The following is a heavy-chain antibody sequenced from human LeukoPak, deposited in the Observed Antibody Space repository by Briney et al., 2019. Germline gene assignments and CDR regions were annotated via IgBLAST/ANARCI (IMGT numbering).Heavy chain of an antibody. CDR3: ARGSYDILTGHYYFDY. CDR2: INWNGGST. J-gene: IGHJ4*02. Sequence: GGSLRLSCAASGFTFDDYGMSWVRQAPGKGLEWVSGINWNGGSTGHADSVKGRFTISRDDAKNSLYLQMNSLRAEDTALYHCARGSYDILTGHYYFDYWGQGTLVTVSS. D-gene: IGHD3-9*01. V-gene: IGHV3-20*01. CDR1: GFTFDDYG.